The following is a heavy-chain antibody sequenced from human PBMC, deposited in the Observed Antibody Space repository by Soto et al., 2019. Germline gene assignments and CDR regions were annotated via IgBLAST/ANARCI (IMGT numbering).Heavy chain of an antibody. V-gene: IGHV4-31*03. CDR3: ARGSSIAGLYYGMDV. D-gene: IGHD6-6*01. CDR1: GGSISSGGYY. J-gene: IGHJ6*02. CDR2: NYYSGIT. Sequence: QVQLQESGPGLVKPSQTLSLTCTVSGGSISSGGYYWTWIRQHPGKGLEWIGYNYYSGITYYNPSLTSRVTISLGTSKNQFYLKLSSVTAADTAVYYCARGSSIAGLYYGMDVWGQGTTVTVSS.